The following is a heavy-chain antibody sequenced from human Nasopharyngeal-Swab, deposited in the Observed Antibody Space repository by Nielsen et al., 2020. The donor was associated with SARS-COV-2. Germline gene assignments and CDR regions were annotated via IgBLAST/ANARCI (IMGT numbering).Heavy chain of an antibody. CDR3: ARDPHVDTAMDPGYYGMDV. CDR2: IWYDGSNK. CDR1: GFTFSSYG. D-gene: IGHD5-18*01. J-gene: IGHJ6*02. V-gene: IGHV3-33*01. Sequence: LSLTCAASGFTFSSYGMHWVRQAPGKGLEWVAVIWYDGSNKYYADSVKGRFTISRDNSKNTLYLQMNSLRAEDTAVYYCARDPHVDTAMDPGYYGMDVWGQGTTVTVSS.